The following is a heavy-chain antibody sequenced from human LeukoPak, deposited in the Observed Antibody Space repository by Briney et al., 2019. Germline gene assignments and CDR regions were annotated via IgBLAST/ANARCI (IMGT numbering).Heavy chain of an antibody. CDR3: ASERRGLNWFDP. Sequence: ASVKVSCKASGYTFTSYDINWVRQATGQGLEWMGWMNPNSGNTGYAQKFQGRVTMTRNTSISTAYMELSSLRSEDTAVYYCASERRGLNWFDPWGQGTLVTVSS. CDR1: GYTFTSYD. V-gene: IGHV1-8*01. D-gene: IGHD1-1*01. CDR2: MNPNSGNT. J-gene: IGHJ5*02.